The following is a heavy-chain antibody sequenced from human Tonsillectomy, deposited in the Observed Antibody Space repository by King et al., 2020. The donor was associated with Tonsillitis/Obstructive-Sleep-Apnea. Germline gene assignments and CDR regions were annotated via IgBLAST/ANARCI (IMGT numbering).Heavy chain of an antibody. V-gene: IGHV3-33*01. D-gene: IGHD6-19*01. J-gene: IGHJ4*02. CDR2: IWYDGGIK. CDR1: GFTFSSNG. Sequence: QVQLVESGGGVVQPGRSLRLSCSASGFTFSSNGMHWVRQAPGKGLEWVAVIWYDGGIKYYADSVKGRFTISRDNPKNTLYLQMNSLRAEDTAVYYCARGWGAQAGNFDYWGQGTLVTVSS. CDR3: ARGWGAQAGNFDY.